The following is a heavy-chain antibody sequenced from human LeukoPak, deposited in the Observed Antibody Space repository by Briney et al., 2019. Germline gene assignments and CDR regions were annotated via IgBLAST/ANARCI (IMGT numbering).Heavy chain of an antibody. V-gene: IGHV3-30*02. CDR2: IRHDGSNK. CDR3: AKDPDYYGSGSYYTAPFDI. D-gene: IGHD3-10*01. J-gene: IGHJ3*02. CDR1: GYIFSSYG. Sequence: GGSLRLSCTASGYIFSSYGMHWVRQAPGKGLEWVAFIRHDGSNKYYADSVKGRFTISRDNSKNTLYLQMNSLRAEDTAVYYCAKDPDYYGSGSYYTAPFDIWGQGTMVTVSS.